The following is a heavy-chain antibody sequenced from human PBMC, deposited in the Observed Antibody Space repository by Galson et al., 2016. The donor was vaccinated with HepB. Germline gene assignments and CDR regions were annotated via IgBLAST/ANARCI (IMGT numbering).Heavy chain of an antibody. CDR1: GFVFRNYA. J-gene: IGHJ6*02. CDR3: IREVIKAYVKYGLDV. V-gene: IGHV3-30*01. Sequence: SLRLSCAGSGFVFRNYAIHWVRQTPAKGLEWVASISWSGSSEDYADSAKGRFTVSRDNSMNTVYLHMNSLRADDTAVYHCIREVIKAYVKYGLDVWGRGTTVTVSS. D-gene: IGHD2-21*01. CDR2: ISWSGSSE.